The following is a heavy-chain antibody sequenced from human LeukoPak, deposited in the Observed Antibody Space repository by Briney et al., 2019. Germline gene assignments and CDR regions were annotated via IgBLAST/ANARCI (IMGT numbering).Heavy chain of an antibody. J-gene: IGHJ4*02. D-gene: IGHD6-6*01. CDR2: IYYSGST. CDR1: GGSISSYY. CDR3: ARVEYSRQVDY. Sequence: SETLSLTCTVSGGSISSYYWSWIRQPPGKGLEWIGYIYYSGSTSYNPSLKSRVTISVDTSKNRFSLRLSSVTAADTAVYYCARVEYSRQVDYWGQGTLVTVSS. V-gene: IGHV4-59*12.